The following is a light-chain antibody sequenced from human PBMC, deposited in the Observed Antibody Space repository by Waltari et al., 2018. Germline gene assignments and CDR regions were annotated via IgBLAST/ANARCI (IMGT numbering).Light chain of an antibody. CDR1: QSSSSY. CDR2: AAS. V-gene: IGKV1-39*01. CDR3: QQSYSTPWT. Sequence: DIQMTQSLSSLYASVGDRVTLTCRASQSSSSYLNWYQQKPGKAPKLLIYAASSLQSGVPSRFSGSGSGTDFTLTISSLQPEDFATYYCQQSYSTPWTFGQGTKVEIK. J-gene: IGKJ1*01.